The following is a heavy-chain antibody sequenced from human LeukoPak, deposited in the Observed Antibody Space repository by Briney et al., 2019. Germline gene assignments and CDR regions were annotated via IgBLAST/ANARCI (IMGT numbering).Heavy chain of an antibody. CDR1: GYTFTSYD. V-gene: IGHV1-8*01. CDR2: MNPNSGNT. D-gene: IGHD6-13*01. CDR3: AIPPTQLDIGYYYYGMDV. Sequence: GASVTVSCKASGYTFTSYDINWVRQATGQGLEWMGWMNPNSGNTGYAQKFQGRVTMTRNTSISTAYMELSSLRSEDTAVYYCAIPPTQLDIGYYYYGMDVWGQGTTVTVSS. J-gene: IGHJ6*02.